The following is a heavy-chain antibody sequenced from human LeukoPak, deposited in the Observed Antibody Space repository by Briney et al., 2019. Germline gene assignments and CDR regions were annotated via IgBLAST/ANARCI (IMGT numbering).Heavy chain of an antibody. CDR1: GGSINDY. CDR2: IYTRGST. J-gene: IGHJ3*02. CDR3: ARGRYCNADICSGGDAFDI. D-gene: IGHD2/OR15-2a*01. V-gene: IGHV4-4*07. Sequence: SETLSLTCTVSGGSINDYWSWIRQPAGKGLEWIGRIYTRGSTNYNPSLKSRVTMSVDTSKNQFCLKLSSVTAADTAVYYCARGRYCNADICSGGDAFDIWGQGTMVSVSS.